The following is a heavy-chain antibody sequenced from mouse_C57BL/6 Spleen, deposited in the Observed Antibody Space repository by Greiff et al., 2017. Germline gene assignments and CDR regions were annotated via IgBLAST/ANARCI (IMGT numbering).Heavy chain of an antibody. V-gene: IGHV5-6*01. CDR1: GFTFSSYG. D-gene: IGHD4-1*01. J-gene: IGHJ2*01. CDR2: ISSGGSYT. Sequence: EVHLVESGGDLVKPGGSVKLSCAASGFTFSSYGMPWVRQTPDKRLEWVATISSGGSYTYYPDSVKGRFTISRDNATNTLYQQMSSLKSEDTALYYCERQTGEGDYFDYWGQGTTLTVSS. CDR3: ERQTGEGDYFDY.